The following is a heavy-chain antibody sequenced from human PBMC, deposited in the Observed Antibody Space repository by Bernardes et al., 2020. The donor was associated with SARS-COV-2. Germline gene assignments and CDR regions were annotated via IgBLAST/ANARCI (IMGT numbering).Heavy chain of an antibody. D-gene: IGHD3-10*01. Sequence: GGPLRLSCTASGFTFSTYALHWVRQAPGKGLEWISIISFDGSNKYYAASVKGRFTISRDNAKNTLHLQMNSLRAEDTAMYYCARDTFIVTESTSIGGFDPWGQGTLVTVSS. CDR1: GFTFSTYA. CDR2: ISFDGSNK. J-gene: IGHJ5*02. CDR3: ARDTFIVTESTSIGGFDP. V-gene: IGHV3-30*04.